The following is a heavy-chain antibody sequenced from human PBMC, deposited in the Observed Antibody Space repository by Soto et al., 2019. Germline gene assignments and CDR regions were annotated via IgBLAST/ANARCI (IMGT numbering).Heavy chain of an antibody. V-gene: IGHV1-18*01. CDR1: GYTFTRYG. Sequence: QVQLVQSGAEVKKPGASVKVSCKASGYTFTRYGISWVRQAPGQGLEWMGWISGYNGCTTYAQKLQGRVTITTDTSTSTAYMELRSLRSDDTAVYYGAREEAVTSNWFDPWGQGTLVTFSS. J-gene: IGHJ5*02. CDR2: ISGYNGCT. D-gene: IGHD4-17*01. CDR3: AREEAVTSNWFDP.